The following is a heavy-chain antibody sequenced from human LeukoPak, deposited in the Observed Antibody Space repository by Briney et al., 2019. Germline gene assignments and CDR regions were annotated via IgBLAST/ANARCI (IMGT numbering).Heavy chain of an antibody. J-gene: IGHJ3*02. V-gene: IGHV3-23*01. CDR2: ISGSGTTT. CDR3: AKDPPSVVANAFHI. Sequence: GGSLRLSCAASGLTFSSHGMSWVRQAPGKRLEWVATISGSGTTTNYADSVKGRFTISRDNSKNTLYLQMNSLRADDTAVYSCAKDPPSVVANAFHIWGQGTMVTVSS. CDR1: GLTFSSHG. D-gene: IGHD5-12*01.